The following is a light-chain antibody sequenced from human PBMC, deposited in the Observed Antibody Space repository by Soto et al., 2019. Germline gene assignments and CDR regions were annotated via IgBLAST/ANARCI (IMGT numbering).Light chain of an antibody. Sequence: EIVLTQSPATLSLSPGERATLSCRASQSVSSCLAWYQQKPGQAPRLLIYDASNRATGITARFSCSGSGSDFTLTISILEPEAFAVYLCQQRRNCPPRLTFGGGTKVEIK. CDR1: QSVSSC. V-gene: IGKV3-11*01. CDR3: QQRRNCPPRLT. CDR2: DAS. J-gene: IGKJ4*01.